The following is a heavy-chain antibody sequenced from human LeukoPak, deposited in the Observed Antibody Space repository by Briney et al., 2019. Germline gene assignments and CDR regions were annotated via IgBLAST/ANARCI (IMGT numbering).Heavy chain of an antibody. Sequence: GGSLRLSCAASGFTFSSYAMSWVRQAPGKGLEWVSAISGSGGSTYYADSVKGRFTISRDNSKNTLYLQMNSLRAEDTAVYYCAKDLGLGYCSSTSCYVPAYFDYWGQGTLVTVSS. CDR1: GFTFSSYA. CDR2: ISGSGGST. CDR3: AKDLGLGYCSSTSCYVPAYFDY. D-gene: IGHD2-2*01. J-gene: IGHJ4*02. V-gene: IGHV3-23*01.